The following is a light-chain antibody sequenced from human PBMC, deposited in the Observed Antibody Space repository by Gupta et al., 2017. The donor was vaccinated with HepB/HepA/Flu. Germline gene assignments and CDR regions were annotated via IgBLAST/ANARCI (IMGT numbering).Light chain of an antibody. CDR2: DVS. Sequence: QSALTQPVPVSGSPGQSNTIYCTGTSSDVGGYNSVSRYQQHPGKAPNLLIYDVSNRPSGVSNRFSCSKSGNTASLTISGLQAEDEADYYCSSFTSSNTLVIFGGGTRLTVL. CDR1: SSDVGGYNS. J-gene: IGLJ2*01. CDR3: SSFTSSNTLVI. V-gene: IGLV2-14*01.